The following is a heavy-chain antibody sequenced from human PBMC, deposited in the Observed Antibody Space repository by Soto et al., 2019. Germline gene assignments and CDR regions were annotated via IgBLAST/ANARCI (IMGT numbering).Heavy chain of an antibody. Sequence: GGSLRFSCAASGFTFSIYAMHWVRQAPGKGLEYVSAISYDGTITYYADSVKGRFTISRDDSRNTLYLQMGSLRPEDMAVYYCARGSFYSSGTVHRPYDYWGQGTLVTVSS. CDR1: GFTFSIYA. D-gene: IGHD3-10*01. CDR3: ARGSFYSSGTVHRPYDY. J-gene: IGHJ4*02. V-gene: IGHV3-64*02. CDR2: ISYDGTIT.